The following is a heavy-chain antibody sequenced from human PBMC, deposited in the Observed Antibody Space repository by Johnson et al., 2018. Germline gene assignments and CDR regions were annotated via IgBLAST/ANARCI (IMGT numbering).Heavy chain of an antibody. CDR1: GFTFGDYA. J-gene: IGHJ3*02. CDR3: AKQKSSGGKGAFDI. V-gene: IGHV3-23*04. CDR2: ISGSGGST. Sequence: VQLVQSGGGLVQQGRSLRLSCTASGFTFGDYAMSCFRQAPGKGLEWVSAISGSGGSTYYADSVKGRFTISRDNSKNTLYLQMNSLRAEDTAVYYCAKQKSSGGKGAFDIWGQGTMVTVSS. D-gene: IGHD2-15*01.